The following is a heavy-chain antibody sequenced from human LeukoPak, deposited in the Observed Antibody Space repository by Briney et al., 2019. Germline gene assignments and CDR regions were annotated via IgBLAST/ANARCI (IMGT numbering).Heavy chain of an antibody. J-gene: IGHJ4*02. D-gene: IGHD3-3*01. CDR3: TREVFGVVSDEETFDS. V-gene: IGHV3-49*04. Sequence: GGSLRLSCTASGFTFGDYAMSWVRQAPGKGLEWIGFIRSKTYGATTEYAASVKGRFTISRDDSKSIAYLQMNSLKTEDTAVYYCTREVFGVVSDEETFDSWGQGTLVTVSS. CDR1: GFTFGDYA. CDR2: IRSKTYGATT.